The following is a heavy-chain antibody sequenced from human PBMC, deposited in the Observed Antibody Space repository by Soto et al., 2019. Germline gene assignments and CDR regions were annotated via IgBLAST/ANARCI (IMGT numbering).Heavy chain of an antibody. Sequence: SGPTLVNPXQTLTLTCTFSGFSLSTSGVGVGWIRQPPGKALEWLALIYWDDDKRYSPSLKSRLTITKDTSKNQVVLTMTNMDPVDTATYYCALTPTYYDFWSGYYVYWGQGTLVTVSS. V-gene: IGHV2-5*02. D-gene: IGHD3-3*01. CDR3: ALTPTYYDFWSGYYVY. J-gene: IGHJ4*02. CDR2: IYWDDDK. CDR1: GFSLSTSGVG.